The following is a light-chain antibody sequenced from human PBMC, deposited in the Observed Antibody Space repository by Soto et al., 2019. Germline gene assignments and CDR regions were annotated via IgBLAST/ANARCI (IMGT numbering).Light chain of an antibody. CDR3: QQYNKWPLT. Sequence: PGGRATLCCRASQSLGRYLAWYQQKPGQAPRLLIYDASHRATGIPVRFSGSGSGTEFTLTISSLQSEDFAVYYCQQYNKWPLTFGGGTKVDIK. J-gene: IGKJ4*01. V-gene: IGKV3D-15*01. CDR1: QSLGRY. CDR2: DAS.